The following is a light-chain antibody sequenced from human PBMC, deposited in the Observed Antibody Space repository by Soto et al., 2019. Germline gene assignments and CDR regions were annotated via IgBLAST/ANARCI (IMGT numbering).Light chain of an antibody. CDR1: QSISSW. Sequence: DIQMTQSPSTLSASVGDRVTITCRASQSISSWLAWYQQKPGKAPKLLIYDASSLESGVPSRFSGSGSGTKFTLTISSLQHDDFATYYCQQYNSYSRTFGQGTKVDIK. J-gene: IGKJ1*01. CDR2: DAS. CDR3: QQYNSYSRT. V-gene: IGKV1-5*01.